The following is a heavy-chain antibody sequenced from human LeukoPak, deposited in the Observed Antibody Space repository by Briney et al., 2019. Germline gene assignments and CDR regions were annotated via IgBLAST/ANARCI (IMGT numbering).Heavy chain of an antibody. Sequence: GGSLRLSCGASGFTFSSYWMHWVRQASGKGRVWVSRINSDGSSTSYADSVKGRFTISRDNAKNTLYLQMNSLRAEDTAVYYCARDRKQQLTLAVWGKGTTVTVSS. CDR1: GFTFSSYW. CDR3: ARDRKQQLTLAV. D-gene: IGHD6-13*01. V-gene: IGHV3-74*01. J-gene: IGHJ6*04. CDR2: INSDGSST.